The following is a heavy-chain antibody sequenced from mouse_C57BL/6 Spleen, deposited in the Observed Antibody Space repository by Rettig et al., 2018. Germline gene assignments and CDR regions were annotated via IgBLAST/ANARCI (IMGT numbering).Heavy chain of an antibody. V-gene: IGHV1-26*01. J-gene: IGHJ1*03. CDR2: INPNNGGT. Sequence: HGKSLEWIGDINPNNGGTSYNQKFKGKATLTVDKSSSTAYMELRSLTSEDSAVYYCARTYSYFDVWGTGTTVTVSS. CDR3: ARTYSYFDV.